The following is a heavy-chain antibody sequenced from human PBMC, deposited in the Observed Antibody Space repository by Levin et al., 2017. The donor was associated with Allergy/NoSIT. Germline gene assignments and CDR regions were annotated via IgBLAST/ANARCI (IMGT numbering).Heavy chain of an antibody. Sequence: GESLKISCKGSGYSFTSYWIGWVRQMPGKGLEWMGIIYPGDSDTRYSPSFQGQVTISADKSISTAYLQWSSLKASDTAMYYCARPQAGRYCSSTSCVAYMDGWGKGTTVTVSS. V-gene: IGHV5-51*01. CDR3: ARPQAGRYCSSTSCVAYMDG. CDR2: IYPGDSDT. CDR1: GYSFTSYW. D-gene: IGHD2-2*01. J-gene: IGHJ6*03.